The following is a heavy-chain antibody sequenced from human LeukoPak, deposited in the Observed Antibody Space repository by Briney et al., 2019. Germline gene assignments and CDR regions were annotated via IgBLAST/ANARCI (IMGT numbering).Heavy chain of an antibody. V-gene: IGHV3-48*01. Sequence: GGSLRLSCAASGFTFSSYSMNWLRHAPGKGLECVSYISSSSSTIYYADSVKGRFTISRDNAKNSLYLQMNSLRAEDTAVYYCARVTEENWNERYFDYWGQGTLVTVSS. CDR1: GFTFSSYS. CDR3: ARVTEENWNERYFDY. D-gene: IGHD1-1*01. J-gene: IGHJ4*02. CDR2: ISSSSSTI.